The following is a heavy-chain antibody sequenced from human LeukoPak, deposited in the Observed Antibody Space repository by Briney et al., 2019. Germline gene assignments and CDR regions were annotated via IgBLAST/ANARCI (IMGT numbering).Heavy chain of an antibody. CDR3: ARVSVSGTYDY. J-gene: IGHJ4*02. Sequence: PSETLSLTCTVSGGSVNSFYWTWIRQPGGKGLEWIGRIYSSGSTNYNPSLKNRVTISVDTSKNHFSLKLNSVTAADTAVYYCARVSVSGTYDYWGQGTLVTVSS. V-gene: IGHV4-4*07. D-gene: IGHD1-26*01. CDR2: IYSSGST. CDR1: GGSVNSFY.